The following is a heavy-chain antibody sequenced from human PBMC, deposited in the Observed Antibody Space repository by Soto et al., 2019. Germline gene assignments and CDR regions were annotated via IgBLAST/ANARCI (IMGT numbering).Heavy chain of an antibody. CDR3: AKDKSRGVTVTPDY. Sequence: EVQLLESGGGLVQPGGSLRLSCAVSGFTFSSYAMSWVRQAPGKGPEWVSSISGAGGVTHYADSVRGRFTISRDNSKNTLYLQMNSLRAEDTAVYDCAKDKSRGVTVTPDYWGQGTLVTVSS. CDR2: ISGAGGVT. CDR1: GFTFSSYA. D-gene: IGHD4-17*01. J-gene: IGHJ4*02. V-gene: IGHV3-23*01.